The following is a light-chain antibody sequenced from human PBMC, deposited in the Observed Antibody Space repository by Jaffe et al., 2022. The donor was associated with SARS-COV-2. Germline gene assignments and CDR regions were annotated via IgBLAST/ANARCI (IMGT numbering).Light chain of an antibody. V-gene: IGKV3-20*01. J-gene: IGKJ2*01. Sequence: EIVLTQSPETLSLSPGETATLSCRAKHFVSSTYLAWYQQKPGQVPRLLIYGASIRATGIPDRFSGSGSGTDFTLTISGLEPEDFAMYYCQQHVRSLYTFGQGTKLEI. CDR3: QQHVRSLYT. CDR1: HFVSSTY. CDR2: GAS.